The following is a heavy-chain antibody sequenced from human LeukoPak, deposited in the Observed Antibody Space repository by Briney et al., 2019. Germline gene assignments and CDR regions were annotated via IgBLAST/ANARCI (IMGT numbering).Heavy chain of an antibody. CDR1: GYTFTSYA. Sequence: ASVKVSCKATGYTFTSYAMHWVRQAPGQRLEWMGWINAGNGNTKYSQKFQGRVTITRDTSASTAYMELSSLRSEDTAVYYCAREDPGGSCPDFDYWGQGTLVTVSS. CDR3: AREDPGGSCPDFDY. J-gene: IGHJ4*02. CDR2: INAGNGNT. V-gene: IGHV1-3*01. D-gene: IGHD2-15*01.